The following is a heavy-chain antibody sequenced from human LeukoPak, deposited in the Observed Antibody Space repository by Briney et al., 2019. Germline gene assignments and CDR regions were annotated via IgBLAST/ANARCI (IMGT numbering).Heavy chain of an antibody. CDR2: INHSGST. J-gene: IGHJ5*02. CDR1: GGSFSGYY. Sequence: SETLSLTCAVYGGSFSGYYWSWIRQPPGKGLEWIGEINHSGSTHYNPSLKSRVTISVDTSKNQFSLKLSSVTAADTAVYYCAREIGRSPTWFDPWGQGTLVTVSS. V-gene: IGHV4-34*01. CDR3: AREIGRSPTWFDP. D-gene: IGHD2-21*01.